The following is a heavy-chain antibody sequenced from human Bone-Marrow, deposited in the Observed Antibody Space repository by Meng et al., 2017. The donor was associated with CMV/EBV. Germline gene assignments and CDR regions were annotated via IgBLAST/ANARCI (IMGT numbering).Heavy chain of an antibody. Sequence: ASVKVSCKASGYTFTGYYMHWVRQAPGQGLEWMGWINPNSGGTNYAQKFQGRVTMTRDTSISTAYMELSRLRSDDTAVYYCARAGPLPAATDYYYYYGMDVWGQGTTVTVSS. CDR3: ARAGPLPAATDYYYYYGMDV. CDR1: GYTFTGYY. CDR2: INPNSGGT. D-gene: IGHD2-2*01. V-gene: IGHV1-2*02. J-gene: IGHJ6*02.